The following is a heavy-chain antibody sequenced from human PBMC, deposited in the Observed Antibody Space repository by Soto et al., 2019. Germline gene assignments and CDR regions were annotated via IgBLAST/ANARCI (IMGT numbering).Heavy chain of an antibody. V-gene: IGHV1-69*06. CDR1: GGTFSSYA. D-gene: IGHD3-3*01. J-gene: IGHJ6*02. CDR3: ARGDPTIFGTLPGGDYYGMDV. Sequence: SVKVSCKASGGTFSSYAISWVRQAPGQGLEWMGGIIPIFGTANYAQKFQGRVTITADKSTSTAYMELSSLRSEDTAVYYCARGDPTIFGTLPGGDYYGMDVWGQGTTVTVSS. CDR2: IIPIFGTA.